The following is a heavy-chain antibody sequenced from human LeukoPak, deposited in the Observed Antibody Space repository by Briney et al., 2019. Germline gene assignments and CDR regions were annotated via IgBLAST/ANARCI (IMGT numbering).Heavy chain of an antibody. CDR1: GFTFSSYG. V-gene: IGHV3-23*01. D-gene: IGHD5-18*01. CDR2: ISGRSSST. J-gene: IGHJ4*02. CDR3: LPIPTTGMVT. Sequence: GGFLRLSCAASGFTFSSYGMNWVRQAPGKGLEWVSGISGRSSSTYYADSVQGRFTISRDKSKNTLYLQMNSLRAEDSAVYYCLPIPTTGMVTRGQGTLVTVSS.